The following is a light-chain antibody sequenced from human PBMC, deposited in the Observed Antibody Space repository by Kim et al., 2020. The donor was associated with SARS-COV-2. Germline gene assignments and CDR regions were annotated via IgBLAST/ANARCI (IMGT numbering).Light chain of an antibody. CDR3: QQYGSSPYT. J-gene: IGKJ2*01. CDR1: RSVSRSY. Sequence: LSPGETASLSGRSDRSVSRSYLSWYQQKPRQAPRLLIYGASSRATGIPDRFSGSESVTGFTLTLSRLEPEDFAVYYCQQYGSSPYTFGQGTNLDI. V-gene: IGKV3-20*01. CDR2: GAS.